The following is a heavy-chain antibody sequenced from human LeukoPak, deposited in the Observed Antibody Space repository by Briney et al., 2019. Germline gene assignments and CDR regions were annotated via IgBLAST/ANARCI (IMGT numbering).Heavy chain of an antibody. CDR3: ARVPYGDYPFDY. J-gene: IGHJ4*02. Sequence: ASVKVSCKASGYTFTSYGISWVRQAPGQGLEWMGWISAYNGNTNYAQKLQGRVTMTTDTSTSTAYMELRSLRSGDTAMYYCARVPYGDYPFDYWGQGTLVTVSS. CDR1: GYTFTSYG. V-gene: IGHV1-18*01. CDR2: ISAYNGNT. D-gene: IGHD4-17*01.